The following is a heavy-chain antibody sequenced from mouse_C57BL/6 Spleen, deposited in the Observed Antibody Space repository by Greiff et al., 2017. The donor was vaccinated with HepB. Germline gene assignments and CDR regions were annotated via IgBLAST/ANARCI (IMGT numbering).Heavy chain of an antibody. Sequence: QVQLQQPGAELVKPGASVKMSCKASGYTFTSYWITWVKQRPGQGLEWIGDIYPGSGSSNYNEKFKSKATLTVDTSSSTAYMQLSSLTSEDSAVYYCARGELRYAMDYWGQGTSVTVSS. V-gene: IGHV1-55*01. D-gene: IGHD1-1*01. CDR1: GYTFTSYW. CDR2: IYPGSGSS. CDR3: ARGELRYAMDY. J-gene: IGHJ4*01.